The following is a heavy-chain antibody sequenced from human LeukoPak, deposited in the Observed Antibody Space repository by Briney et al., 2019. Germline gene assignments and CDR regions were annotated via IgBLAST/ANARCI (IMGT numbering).Heavy chain of an antibody. CDR2: INHSGST. Sequence: SETLSLTCAVYIGSFSGYYWSWIRQPPGKGLEWIGEINHSGSTNYNPSLKSRVTISVDTSKNQFSLKLSSVTAADTAVYYCARDVVVVAATPCYYYGMDVWGQGTTVTVSS. CDR1: IGSFSGYY. V-gene: IGHV4-34*01. J-gene: IGHJ6*02. D-gene: IGHD2-15*01. CDR3: ARDVVVVAATPCYYYGMDV.